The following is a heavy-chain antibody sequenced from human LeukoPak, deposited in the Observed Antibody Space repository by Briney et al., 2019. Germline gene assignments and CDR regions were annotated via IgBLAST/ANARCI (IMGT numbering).Heavy chain of an antibody. CDR1: GGSISSYY. Sequence: SETLSLTCTVSGGSISSYYWSWIRQPPGKGLEWIGYIYYSGSTNYNPSLKSRVTISVDTSKNQFSLKLSSVTAAGTAVYYCARDRRDILTGSAFDIWGQGTMVTVSS. V-gene: IGHV4-59*01. CDR3: ARDRRDILTGSAFDI. J-gene: IGHJ3*02. CDR2: IYYSGST. D-gene: IGHD3-9*01.